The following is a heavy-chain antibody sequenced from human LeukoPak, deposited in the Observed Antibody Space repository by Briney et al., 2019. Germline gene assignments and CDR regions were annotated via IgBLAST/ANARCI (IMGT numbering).Heavy chain of an antibody. V-gene: IGHV3-7*01. Sequence: GGSLRLSCAASGFTFSSYWMSWVRQAPGKGLEWVANIKQDGSEKYYVDSVKGRFTISRDNAKNSLYRQMNSLRAEDTAVYYCARDGSGSYYGYWGQGTLVTVSS. D-gene: IGHD3-10*01. J-gene: IGHJ4*02. CDR2: IKQDGSEK. CDR3: ARDGSGSYYGY. CDR1: GFTFSSYW.